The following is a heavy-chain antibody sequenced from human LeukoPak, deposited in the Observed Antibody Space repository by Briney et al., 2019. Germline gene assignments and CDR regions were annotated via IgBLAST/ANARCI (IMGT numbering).Heavy chain of an antibody. CDR3: ARATDDYVWGTQDAFDI. CDR1: GDSVSSNTAG. J-gene: IGHJ3*02. V-gene: IGHV6-1*01. CDR2: TYYRSKWYN. D-gene: IGHD3-16*01. Sequence: SQTLSLTCAISGDSVSSNTAGWNWIRQSPSRGLEWLERTYYRSKWYNNYAISVKSRITINPDTSKNQFSLKLSSVTAADTAVYYCARATDDYVWGTQDAFDIWGQGTMVTVSS.